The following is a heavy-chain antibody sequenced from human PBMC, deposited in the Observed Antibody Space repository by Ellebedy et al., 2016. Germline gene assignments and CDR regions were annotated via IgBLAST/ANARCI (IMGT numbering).Heavy chain of an antibody. J-gene: IGHJ5*02. V-gene: IGHV4-34*01. Sequence: SETLSLTCAVYGGSFSGYYWSWIRQPPGKGLEWIGEINHSGSTNYNPSLKSRVTISVDTSKNQFSLRLSSVTAADTAVYYCARYSSGWYEGNWFDPWGQGTLVTVSS. D-gene: IGHD6-19*01. CDR3: ARYSSGWYEGNWFDP. CDR2: INHSGST. CDR1: GGSFSGYY.